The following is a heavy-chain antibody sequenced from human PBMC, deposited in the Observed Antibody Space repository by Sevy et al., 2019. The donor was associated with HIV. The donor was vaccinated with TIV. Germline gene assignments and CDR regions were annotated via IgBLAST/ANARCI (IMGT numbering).Heavy chain of an antibody. CDR1: GFTFSSYW. Sequence: GGSLRLSCAASGFTFSSYWMSWVRQAPGKGLEWVANIKQDGSEKYYVDSVKGRFTISRDNAKNSLYLQMNSLGAEDTAVYYCARAETHIVVVPAAKSPLYYYYYMDVWGKGTTVTVSS. CDR2: IKQDGSEK. D-gene: IGHD2-2*01. V-gene: IGHV3-7*03. J-gene: IGHJ6*03. CDR3: ARAETHIVVVPAAKSPLYYYYYMDV.